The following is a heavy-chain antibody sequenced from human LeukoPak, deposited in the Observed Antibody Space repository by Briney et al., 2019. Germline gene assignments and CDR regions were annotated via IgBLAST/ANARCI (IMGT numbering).Heavy chain of an antibody. Sequence: PGGSLRLSCEASGFLFNTYPMNWVSQAPGKGLEWVSSISAYSSAIYYADSVKGRFTISRDDAKNSLYLQMNSLRAEDTAVYYCAELGITMIGGVWGKGTTVTISS. J-gene: IGHJ6*04. D-gene: IGHD3-10*02. V-gene: IGHV3-21*01. CDR2: ISAYSSAI. CDR3: AELGITMIGGV. CDR1: GFLFNTYP.